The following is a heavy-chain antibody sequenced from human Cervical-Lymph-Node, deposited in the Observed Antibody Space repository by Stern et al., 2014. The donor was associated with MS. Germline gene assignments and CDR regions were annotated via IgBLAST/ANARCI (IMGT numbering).Heavy chain of an antibody. CDR2: IHPNSGGT. J-gene: IGHJ4*02. Sequence: VQLVESGAEVKKPGASLKVSCKTSGYSFTGYYLQWVRQAPGQGLEWMGLIHPNSGGTNYAQKFQGRVTVTRDTSIGTVYMELNSLRFDDTAVYYCATDSAAAGTEYWGQGTQVTVSS. V-gene: IGHV1-2*06. CDR1: GYSFTGYY. CDR3: ATDSAAAGTEY. D-gene: IGHD6-13*01.